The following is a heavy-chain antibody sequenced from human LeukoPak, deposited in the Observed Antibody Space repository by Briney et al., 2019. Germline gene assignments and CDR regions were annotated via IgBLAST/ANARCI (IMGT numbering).Heavy chain of an antibody. J-gene: IGHJ6*02. CDR2: ISGSSSTI. Sequence: PGGSLRLSCAASGLTFSDYYMSWIRQAPGKGLEWVSYISGSSSTIYYADSVKGRFTNSRDNAKNSLYLQMDSLSAEDTAVYYCTTLHYYGMVVWGPGTTVTVS. CDR1: GLTFSDYY. V-gene: IGHV3-11*01. CDR3: TTLHYYGMVV.